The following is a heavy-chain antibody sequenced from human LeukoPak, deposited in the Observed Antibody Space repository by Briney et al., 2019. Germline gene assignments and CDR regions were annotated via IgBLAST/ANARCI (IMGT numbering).Heavy chain of an antibody. Sequence: GGSLRLSCAASGFTFSSYAMSWVRQAPGKGLEGVSAISGSGGSTYYADSVKGRFTISRDNSKNTLYLQMNSLRAEDTAVYYCAKTSRWIQLWSNNWFDPWGQGTLVTVSS. V-gene: IGHV3-23*01. D-gene: IGHD5-18*01. CDR1: GFTFSSYA. CDR2: ISGSGGST. CDR3: AKTSRWIQLWSNNWFDP. J-gene: IGHJ5*02.